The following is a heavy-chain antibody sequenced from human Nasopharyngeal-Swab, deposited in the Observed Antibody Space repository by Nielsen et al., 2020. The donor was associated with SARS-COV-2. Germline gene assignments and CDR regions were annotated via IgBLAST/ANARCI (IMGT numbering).Heavy chain of an antibody. J-gene: IGHJ6*02. D-gene: IGHD5-12*01. CDR1: GFTFRGYA. V-gene: IGHV3-23*01. CDR2: ISGSDHTT. CDR3: AKDRDSGDDSDDYYHYYGMDV. Sequence: GGSLRLSCAASGFTFRGYAISWVRQAPGKGLEWVSVISGSDHTTYYADSVKGRFTISRDNSKNTVNLQMNSLRVEDTAIYYCAKDRDSGDDSDDYYHYYGMDVWGQGTSVTVS.